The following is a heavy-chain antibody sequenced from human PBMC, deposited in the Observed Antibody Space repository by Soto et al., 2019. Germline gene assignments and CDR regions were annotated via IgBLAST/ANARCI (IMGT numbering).Heavy chain of an antibody. V-gene: IGHV3-33*01. CDR3: ARDDIPGRAVAIYGMDV. Sequence: GGSLRLSCAASGFTFSDYGMHWVRQSPGKGLEWVAVIWYDGSNKYYADPVKGRFTISRDNSKNTLYLQINSLRAEDTAVYYCARDDIPGRAVAIYGMDVWGQGTTVTVSS. CDR1: GFTFSDYG. J-gene: IGHJ6*02. CDR2: IWYDGSNK. D-gene: IGHD6-19*01.